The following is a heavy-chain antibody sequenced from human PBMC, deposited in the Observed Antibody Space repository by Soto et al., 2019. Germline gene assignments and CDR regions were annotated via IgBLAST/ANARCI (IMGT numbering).Heavy chain of an antibody. J-gene: IGHJ6*02. V-gene: IGHV3-74*01. CDR3: ARDFTRYYDFWSGYYHGGYYYYYGMDV. CDR2: INSDGSST. D-gene: IGHD3-3*01. CDR1: GFTFSSYW. Sequence: PGGSLRLSCAASGFTFSSYWMHWVRQAPGKGLVWVSRINSDGSSTSYADSVKGRFTISRDNAKNTLYLQMNSLSAEDTAVYYCARDFTRYYDFWSGYYHGGYYYYYGMDVWGQGTTVTVSS.